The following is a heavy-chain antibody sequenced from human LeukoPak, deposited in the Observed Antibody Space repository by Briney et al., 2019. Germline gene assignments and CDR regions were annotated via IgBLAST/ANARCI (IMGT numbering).Heavy chain of an antibody. V-gene: IGHV1-2*02. CDR3: ARDARGQVWFGELLYTGFDP. CDR2: INPNSGGT. CDR1: GYTFTGYY. D-gene: IGHD3-10*01. J-gene: IGHJ5*02. Sequence: ASATVSCKASGYTFTGYYMNWVRQAPGQGLEWMGWINPNSGGTNYAQKFQGRVTMTRDTSISAAYMELSRLRSDDTAVYYCARDARGQVWFGELLYTGFDPWGQGTLVTVSS.